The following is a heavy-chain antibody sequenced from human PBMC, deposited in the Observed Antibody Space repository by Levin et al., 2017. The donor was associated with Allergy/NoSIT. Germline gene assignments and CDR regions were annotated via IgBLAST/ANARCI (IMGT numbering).Heavy chain of an antibody. D-gene: IGHD3-22*01. Sequence: SQTLSLTCTVSGGSIRSYYWNWIRQPPGKGLEWIGYVFNTGTTYYSPSLKSRVTISVDTSKNQFSLKLTSVTAADTAVYYCARDNYFDSSGSYRLDYWGQGALVTVSS. V-gene: IGHV4-59*01. CDR2: VFNTGTT. J-gene: IGHJ4*02. CDR3: ARDNYFDSSGSYRLDY. CDR1: GGSIRSYY.